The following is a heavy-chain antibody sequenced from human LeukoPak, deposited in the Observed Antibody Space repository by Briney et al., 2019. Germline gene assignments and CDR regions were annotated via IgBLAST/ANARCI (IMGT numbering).Heavy chain of an antibody. CDR3: GGGRLDC. D-gene: IGHD2-15*01. Sequence: PGGSLRLSCAASGLTVSTTYMMWVRQAPGKGLEWVAGIYSDATAFYADSVKGRFSVSRDESQNTLYLHMNSLRGDDTAVYFCGGGRLDCWGQGTPVSVPS. J-gene: IGHJ4*02. CDR2: IYSDATA. CDR1: GLTVSTTY. V-gene: IGHV3-53*01.